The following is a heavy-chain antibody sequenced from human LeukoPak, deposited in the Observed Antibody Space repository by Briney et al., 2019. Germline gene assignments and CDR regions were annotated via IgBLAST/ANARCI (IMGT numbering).Heavy chain of an antibody. CDR3: ARGWEGYMDV. J-gene: IGHJ6*02. V-gene: IGHV1-3*02. CDR2: SNAGNVNT. Sequence: ASVKVSCKASGHTFITYAIHWVRQAPGQRLEWMGRSNAGNVNTKYSQEFQGRVTFTRDPSASTAYMELSSLRSEDTAVYYCARGWEGYMDVWGQGTTVTVSS. D-gene: IGHD1-26*01. CDR1: GHTFITYA.